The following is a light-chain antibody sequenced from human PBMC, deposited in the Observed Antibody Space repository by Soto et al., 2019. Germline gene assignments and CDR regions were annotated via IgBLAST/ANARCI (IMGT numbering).Light chain of an antibody. Sequence: DVVMTQSPLSLPVTLGQPASISCRSSHSLVYSDGSTYLNWFQQRPGQSPRRLIYKVSNRDSGVPSRFSGSGSGTEFTLTISSLQPDDFATYYCQQYNSYSRTFGQGTKVDIK. CDR1: HSLVYSDGSTY. J-gene: IGKJ1*01. V-gene: IGKV2-30*01. CDR3: QQYNSYSRT. CDR2: KVS.